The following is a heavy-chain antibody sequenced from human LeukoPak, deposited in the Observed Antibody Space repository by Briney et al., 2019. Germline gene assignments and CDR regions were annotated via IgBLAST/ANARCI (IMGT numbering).Heavy chain of an antibody. CDR2: IKEDGSEK. CDR3: ARDYGVAGLFDP. CDR1: RFTFSNYW. J-gene: IGHJ5*02. D-gene: IGHD6-19*01. Sequence: PGGSLRLSCTASRFTFSNYWMSWVRQAPGKGLEWVANIKEDGSEKYYVDSVKGRFTISRDNAENSLYLQMNSLRAEDTAVYYCARDYGVAGLFDPWGQGALVTVSS. V-gene: IGHV3-7*01.